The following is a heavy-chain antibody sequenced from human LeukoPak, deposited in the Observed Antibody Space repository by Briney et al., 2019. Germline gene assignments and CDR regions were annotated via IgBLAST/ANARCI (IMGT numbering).Heavy chain of an antibody. Sequence: GGSLRLSCAASGFTFSSYWMHWVRQAPGKGLEWVSYISSSSSTIYYADSVKGRFTISRDNSKNTLYLQMNSLRAEDTAVYYCARSDYGDYGPDAFDIWGQGTMVTVSS. CDR1: GFTFSSYW. CDR3: ARSDYGDYGPDAFDI. V-gene: IGHV3-48*01. D-gene: IGHD4-17*01. CDR2: ISSSSSTI. J-gene: IGHJ3*02.